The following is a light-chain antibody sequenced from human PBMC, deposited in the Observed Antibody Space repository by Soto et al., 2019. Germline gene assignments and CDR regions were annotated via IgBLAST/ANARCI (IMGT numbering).Light chain of an antibody. CDR1: QSVSSSS. CDR2: GAS. CDR3: QQYGGSPLVT. J-gene: IGKJ2*01. V-gene: IGKV3-20*01. Sequence: EIVLTQSPGILSLSPGERATLSCRASQSVSSSSLAWYQQKPGQAPRLLVYGASSRATGIPDRFSGSGSGTYFTLTISRLEPEDFAVYYCQQYGGSPLVTFGQGTKLEIK.